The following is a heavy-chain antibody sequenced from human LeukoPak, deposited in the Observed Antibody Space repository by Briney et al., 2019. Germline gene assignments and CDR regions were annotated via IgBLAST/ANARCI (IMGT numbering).Heavy chain of an antibody. CDR3: ARRGGWLHFRIFGY. D-gene: IGHD5-24*01. CDR1: GGSISSYY. Sequence: NASETLSLTCTVSGGSISSYYWSWIRQPPGKGLEWIGYIHYSGSTNYNPSLKSRVTISVDTSKNQFSLKLSSVTAADTAVYYCARRGGWLHFRIFGYWGQGTLVTVSS. J-gene: IGHJ4*02. V-gene: IGHV4-59*12. CDR2: IHYSGST.